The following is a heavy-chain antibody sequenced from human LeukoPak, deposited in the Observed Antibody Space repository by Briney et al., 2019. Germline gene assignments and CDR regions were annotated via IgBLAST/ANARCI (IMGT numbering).Heavy chain of an antibody. CDR1: GFTLSSYG. D-gene: IGHD2-15*01. CDR2: ISYDGSNK. V-gene: IGHV3-30*18. J-gene: IGHJ6*02. CDR3: AKERYCSGGSCYSAEANYGMDV. Sequence: GGSLRLSWAASGFTLSSYGMHGVRQAPVKGLDWVAVISYDGSNKYYAVSVKGRFTISRDNSKNTLYLQMNSLRAEDTAVYYCAKERYCSGGSCYSAEANYGMDVWGQGTTVTVSS.